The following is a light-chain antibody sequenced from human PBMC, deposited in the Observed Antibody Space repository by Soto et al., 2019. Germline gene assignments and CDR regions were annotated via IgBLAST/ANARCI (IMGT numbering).Light chain of an antibody. CDR2: EVS. Sequence: QSVLTQPPSASGSPGQSVTISCNGTSSDVGGYNCVSWYQQHPGKAPKLMIYEVSKRPSGLPDRFSGSKSGNTASLTVSGLQAEDEADYYCSSYAGSNNLVFGGGTKLTVL. J-gene: IGLJ2*01. CDR1: SSDVGGYNC. CDR3: SSYAGSNNLV. V-gene: IGLV2-8*01.